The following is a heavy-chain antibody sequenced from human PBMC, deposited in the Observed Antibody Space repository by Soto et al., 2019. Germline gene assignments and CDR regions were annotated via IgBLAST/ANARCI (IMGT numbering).Heavy chain of an antibody. CDR3: ARAQDAMVRGVIGLWWFVP. Sequence: QLQLQESGSGLVKPSQTLSLTCAVSGGSISSGGYSWSWIRQPPGKGLEWIGYIYHSGSTYYNPSRKRRVTISVDRSMIQLSLKLSSVTAADTAVYYCARAQDAMVRGVIGLWWFVPWGQGTLVTVSS. D-gene: IGHD3-10*01. V-gene: IGHV4-30-2*01. CDR1: GGSISSGGYS. CDR2: IYHSGST. J-gene: IGHJ5*02.